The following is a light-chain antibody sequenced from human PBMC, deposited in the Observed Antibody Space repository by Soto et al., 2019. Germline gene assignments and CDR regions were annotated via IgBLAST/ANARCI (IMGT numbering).Light chain of an antibody. CDR3: QHYGVSPWP. Sequence: SAVTLSLYTEERATLYCRASQSLNSSYLAWYQQKPGQAPRLLIYDASSRATGIPARFSGSGSGTEFTLTISSLQSEDFAVYFCQHYGVSPWPFGQGSKV. CDR2: DAS. J-gene: IGKJ1*01. CDR1: QSLNSSY. V-gene: IGKV3-20*01.